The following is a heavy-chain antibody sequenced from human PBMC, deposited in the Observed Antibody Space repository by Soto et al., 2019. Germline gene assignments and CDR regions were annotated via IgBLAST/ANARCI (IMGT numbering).Heavy chain of an antibody. J-gene: IGHJ3*02. V-gene: IGHV4-31*03. CDR1: GGSISSGGYY. CDR2: IYYSGST. D-gene: IGHD3-22*01. CDR3: ARAYSSGNKEAFDI. Sequence: PSETLSLTCTVSGGSISSGGYYWSWIRQHPGKGLEWIGYIYYSGSTYYNPSLKSRVTISVDTSKNQFSLKLSSVTAADTAVYYCARAYSSGNKEAFDIWGQGXMVTV.